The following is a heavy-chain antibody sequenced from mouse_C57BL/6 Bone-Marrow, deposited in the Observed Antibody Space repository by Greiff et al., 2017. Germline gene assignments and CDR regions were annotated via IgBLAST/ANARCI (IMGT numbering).Heavy chain of an antibody. CDR1: GFTFNTYA. CDR2: IRRKSSNYAT. Sequence: DVQLVESGGGLVQPKGSLKLSCAASGFTFNTYAMHWVRQAPGKGLEWVARIRRKSSNYATYYADSVKDRFTISRDDSQSMLYLQMNDLKTEDTAMYYCVRGEDSWYCDVGGTGTTVTVSS. CDR3: VRGEDSWYCDV. V-gene: IGHV10-3*01. J-gene: IGHJ1*03.